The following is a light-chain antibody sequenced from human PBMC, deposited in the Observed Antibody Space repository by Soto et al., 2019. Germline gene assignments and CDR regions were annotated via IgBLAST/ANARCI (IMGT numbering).Light chain of an antibody. CDR2: AAS. CDR3: QKYYSAPQT. CDR1: QGISRY. V-gene: IGKV1-27*01. J-gene: IGKJ1*01. Sequence: DIQMTQSPSSLSASVGDRVTITCRASQGISRYLAWYQQKPGKVPKLLIYAASTFQSGVPSRFSGSGSGTDFTLTISSLQPEDVATYYCQKYYSAPQTFGQGTKVEIK.